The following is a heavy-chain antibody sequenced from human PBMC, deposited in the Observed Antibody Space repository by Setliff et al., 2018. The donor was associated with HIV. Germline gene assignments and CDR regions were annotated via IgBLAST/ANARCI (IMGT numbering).Heavy chain of an antibody. CDR1: GGSFSGYY. CDR3: ARPRSGTYRGHYYYYMDV. Sequence: PSETLSLTCAFNGGSFSGYYWMWIRQSPGEGLEWIGEINHSGNTNYNPSLKSRVTISVDTSKNQFSLKLSSVTAADTAVYYCARPRSGTYRGHYYYYMDVWGKGTTVTVSS. J-gene: IGHJ6*03. V-gene: IGHV4-34*01. CDR2: INHSGNT. D-gene: IGHD3-10*01.